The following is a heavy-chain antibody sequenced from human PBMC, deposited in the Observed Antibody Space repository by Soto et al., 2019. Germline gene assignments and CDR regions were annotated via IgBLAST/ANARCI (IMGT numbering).Heavy chain of an antibody. D-gene: IGHD4-4*01. CDR3: AGTVERPYYHGMDV. Sequence: QGQLVQSGAEVKKPGSSVRVSCKASGGTLRSHAINWVRQAPGQGLEWMGGIIPIFGSPYYAQKFQGRGTITADEASITAYMEMSSLRSEDTSVYYCAGTVERPYYHGMDVWGQGTTVTVSS. CDR1: GGTLRSHA. J-gene: IGHJ6*02. CDR2: IIPIFGSP. V-gene: IGHV1-69*01.